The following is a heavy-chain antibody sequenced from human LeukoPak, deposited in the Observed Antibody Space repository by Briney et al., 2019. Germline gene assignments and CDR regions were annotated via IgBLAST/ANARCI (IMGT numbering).Heavy chain of an antibody. J-gene: IGHJ6*02. CDR3: ARDQGSCSGGSCYHGRWIYYYYYGMDV. CDR1: GYTFTGYY. Sequence: ASVKVSCKASGYTFTGYYMHWVRQAPGQGLEWMGWINPNSGGTNYAQKLQGRVTMTTDTSTSTAYMELRSLRSDDTAVYYCARDQGSCSGGSCYHGRWIYYYYYGMDVWGQGTTVTVSS. V-gene: IGHV1-2*02. D-gene: IGHD2-15*01. CDR2: INPNSGGT.